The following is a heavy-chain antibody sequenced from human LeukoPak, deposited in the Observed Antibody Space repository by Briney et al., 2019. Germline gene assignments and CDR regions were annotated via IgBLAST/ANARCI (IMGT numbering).Heavy chain of an antibody. J-gene: IGHJ5*02. CDR1: GGTFSRYA. Sequence: GASVKVSCKASGGTFSRYAISWVRQAPGQGLEWMGGVIPIFGTANYAQKFQGRVTITTDESTSTAYMELSSLRSEDTAVYYCAREPYDFWSGPKPDWFDPWGQGTLVTVSS. CDR2: VIPIFGTA. CDR3: AREPYDFWSGPKPDWFDP. V-gene: IGHV1-69*05. D-gene: IGHD3-3*01.